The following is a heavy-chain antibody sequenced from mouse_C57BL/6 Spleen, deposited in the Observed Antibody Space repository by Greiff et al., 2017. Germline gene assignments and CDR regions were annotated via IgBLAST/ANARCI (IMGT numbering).Heavy chain of an antibody. CDR2: ISSGGSYT. CDR3: ARPPRDYAMDY. J-gene: IGHJ4*01. Sequence: EVMLVESGGDLVKPGGSLKLSCAASGFTFSSYGMSWVRQTPDKRLEWVATISSGGSYTYYPDSVKGRFTISRDNAKNTLYLQMSSLKSEDTAMYYYARPPRDYAMDYWGQGTSVTVSS. V-gene: IGHV5-6*01. CDR1: GFTFSSYG.